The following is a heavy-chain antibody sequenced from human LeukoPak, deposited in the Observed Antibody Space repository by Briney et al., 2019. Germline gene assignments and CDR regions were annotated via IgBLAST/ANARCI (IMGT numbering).Heavy chain of an antibody. Sequence: PGGSLRLSCAASGLTFSSYAMSWVRQAPGKGLEWVSAISGSGGSTYYADSVKGRFTISRDNSKNTLYLQMNSLRAEDTAVYYCAKRSAGTTYVDYWGQGTLVTVSS. CDR3: AKRSAGTTYVDY. CDR2: ISGSGGST. J-gene: IGHJ4*02. CDR1: GLTFSSYA. V-gene: IGHV3-23*01. D-gene: IGHD1-7*01.